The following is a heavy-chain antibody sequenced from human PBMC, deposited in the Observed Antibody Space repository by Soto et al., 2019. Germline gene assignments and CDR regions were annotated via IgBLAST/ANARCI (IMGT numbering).Heavy chain of an antibody. J-gene: IGHJ5*02. CDR1: GFTFSSYA. D-gene: IGHD2-2*02. CDR2: IRGSGGNT. CDR3: AKDPVGYCDSTICYTNWFDP. V-gene: IGHV3-23*01. Sequence: PGGSLRLSCAASGFTFSSYAMSWVRQAPGKGLEWVSTIRGSGGNTYYADSLKGRFTISRDNSKNTLYLQMSSLRAEDTAVYYCAKDPVGYCDSTICYTNWFDPWGQGTLVTVSS.